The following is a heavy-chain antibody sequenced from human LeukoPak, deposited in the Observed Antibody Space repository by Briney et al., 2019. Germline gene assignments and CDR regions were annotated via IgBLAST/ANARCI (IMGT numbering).Heavy chain of an antibody. D-gene: IGHD6-13*01. J-gene: IGHJ4*02. V-gene: IGHV3-64D*08. CDR3: VKASRSSSWYFDY. Sequence: GGSLRLSCSASGFTFMTYAMHWVRQAPGKGLEYVSAISSNGGTTYYADSVKGRFAISRDNSKNTLYLQMSSLRAEDTAVYCCVKASRSSSWYFDYWGQGTLVTVSS. CDR1: GFTFMTYA. CDR2: ISSNGGTT.